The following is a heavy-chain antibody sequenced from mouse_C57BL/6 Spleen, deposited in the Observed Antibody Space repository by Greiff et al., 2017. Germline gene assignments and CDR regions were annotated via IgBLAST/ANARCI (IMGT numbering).Heavy chain of an antibody. Sequence: QVQLQQPGAELVKPGASVKMSCKASGYTFTSSWITWVKQRPGQGLEWIGDIYPGSGSTNYNEKFKSKATLTVDTSSSTAYMQLSSLTSEDSAVYYCAKPHYYGSSGFAYWGQGTLVTVSA. J-gene: IGHJ3*01. V-gene: IGHV1-55*01. CDR3: AKPHYYGSSGFAY. CDR2: IYPGSGST. CDR1: GYTFTSSW. D-gene: IGHD1-1*01.